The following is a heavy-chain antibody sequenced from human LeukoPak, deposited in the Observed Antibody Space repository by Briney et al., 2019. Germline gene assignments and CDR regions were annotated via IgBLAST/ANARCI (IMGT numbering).Heavy chain of an antibody. CDR1: GFTFSSYA. D-gene: IGHD3-22*01. CDR2: ISGSGDST. J-gene: IGHJ3*02. CDR3: AKDTEGYYYDSSGYSDALDI. Sequence: GGSLRLSCAASGFTFSSYAMSWVRQAPGKGLEWVSAISGSGDSTYYADSVKGRFTISRDNSKNTLYLQMNSLRAEDTAVYYCAKDTEGYYYDSSGYSDALDIWGQGTMVTVSS. V-gene: IGHV3-23*01.